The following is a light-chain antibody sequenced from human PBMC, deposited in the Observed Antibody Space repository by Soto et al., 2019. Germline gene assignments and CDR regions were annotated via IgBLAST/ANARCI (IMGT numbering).Light chain of an antibody. CDR2: KAS. Sequence: DIQMTQSPSTLSASVGDRVTITCRASQSISSWLAWYQQKPGRAPKLLIYKASSLETGVPSRFSGSGSGTEFTLIISSLQPDYFASYYCQQYGSSSPWTFGQGTKVEIK. V-gene: IGKV1-5*03. CDR3: QQYGSSSPWT. CDR1: QSISSW. J-gene: IGKJ1*01.